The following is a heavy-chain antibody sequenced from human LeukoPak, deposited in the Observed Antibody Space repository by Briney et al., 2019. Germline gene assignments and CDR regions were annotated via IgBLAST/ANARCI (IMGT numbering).Heavy chain of an antibody. V-gene: IGHV3-7*01. D-gene: IGHD5-18*01. CDR2: IKQDGSEK. J-gene: IGHJ4*02. CDR1: GFTFSSYW. Sequence: GGSLRLSCAASGFTFSSYWMSWVRQAPGKGLEWVANIKQDGSEKYYVDSAKGRFTISRDNAKNSLYLQMNSLRAEDTAVYYCARVRWPAASRGYSYGSPYWGQGTLVTVSS. CDR3: ARVRWPAASRGYSYGSPY.